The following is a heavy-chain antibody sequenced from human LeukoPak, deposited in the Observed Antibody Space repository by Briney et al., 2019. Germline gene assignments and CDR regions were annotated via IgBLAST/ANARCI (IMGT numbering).Heavy chain of an antibody. CDR3: ARNRYYYDFSGYYVDY. D-gene: IGHD3-22*01. V-gene: IGHV5-51*01. J-gene: IGHJ4*02. CDR1: GYIFTNYW. Sequence: GESLKISCQVSGYIFTNYWIGWVRQMPGKGLESMGIIYPADSDTTYSPSFEGQVTISADKSIDTVYLQWSSLKASDTATYYCARNRYYYDFSGYYVDYWGQGTLVTVSS. CDR2: IYPADSDT.